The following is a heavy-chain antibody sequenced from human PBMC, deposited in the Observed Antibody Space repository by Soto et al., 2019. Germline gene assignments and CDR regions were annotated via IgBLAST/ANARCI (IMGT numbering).Heavy chain of an antibody. J-gene: IGHJ6*02. Sequence: QVQLVQSGAEVKKPGASVKVSCKASGYTFTTYDISWVRQAPGQGLEWMGRISTYNGNTNYPQSLQGRLTMTTDTSTTTAYMELSSLRSDDTAVYYCARDPYHVLMVNDPNLYGMDVWGQGTTVIVSS. V-gene: IGHV1-18*01. D-gene: IGHD2-8*01. CDR1: GYTFTTYD. CDR3: ARDPYHVLMVNDPNLYGMDV. CDR2: ISTYNGNT.